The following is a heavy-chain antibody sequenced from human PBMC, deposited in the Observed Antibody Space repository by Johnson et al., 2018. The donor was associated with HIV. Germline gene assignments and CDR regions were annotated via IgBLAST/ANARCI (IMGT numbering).Heavy chain of an antibody. CDR2: ISYDGRNQ. Sequence: QVQLVESGGGVVQPGRSLRLSCAASGFTFSSYAMHWVRQAPGKGLVWVAVISYDGRNQYYADSVKGRFTISRDNSKNTLYLQMNSLRAEDTAVYYCARELQLSSDAFDIWGQGTMVTVSS. CDR3: ARELQLSSDAFDI. D-gene: IGHD5-24*01. CDR1: GFTFSSYA. J-gene: IGHJ3*02. V-gene: IGHV3-30*04.